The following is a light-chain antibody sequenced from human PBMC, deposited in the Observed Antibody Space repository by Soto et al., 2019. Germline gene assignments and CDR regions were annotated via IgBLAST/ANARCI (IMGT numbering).Light chain of an antibody. CDR1: SGSIASNY. J-gene: IGLJ2*01. V-gene: IGLV6-57*04. Sequence: NFMLTQPHSVSESPGKTVTISCTRSSGSIASNYVPWYQQRPGSAPTTVIFGDNQRPSGVPDRFSGSIDSSSNSASLSISGLKTEDEADYYCQSYDSSNVVFGGGTKLTVL. CDR2: GDN. CDR3: QSYDSSNVV.